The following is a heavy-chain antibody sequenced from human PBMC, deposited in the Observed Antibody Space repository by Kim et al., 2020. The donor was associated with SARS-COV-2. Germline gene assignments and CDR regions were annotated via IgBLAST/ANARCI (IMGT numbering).Heavy chain of an antibody. CDR1: GFTFSNYA. CDR2: SIGSAT. D-gene: IGHD3-9*01. J-gene: IGHJ4*02. Sequence: GGSLRLSCAASGFTFSNYAMSWVRQAPGKGLEWVSSIGSATWYVDSVKGRFTISRDNSRNTVSLQMNSLRAEDTATYYCAKTGQFENWGQGTLVTVSS. V-gene: IGHV3-23*05. CDR3: AKTGQFEN.